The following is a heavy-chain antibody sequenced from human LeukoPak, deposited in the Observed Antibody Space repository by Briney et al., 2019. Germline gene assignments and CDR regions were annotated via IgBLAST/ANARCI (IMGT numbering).Heavy chain of an antibody. V-gene: IGHV3-23*01. CDR1: GFTFSSYA. J-gene: IGHJ6*02. D-gene: IGHD3-10*01. CDR2: ISGSGGST. CDR3: ATTPGGLLWFGEPHLGYGMDV. Sequence: PGGSLRLSCAASGFTFSSYAMSWVRQAPGKGLEWVSAISGSGGSTYNADSVKRRFTISRDNSKNPLYLQMNSLRAEDTPVYYCATTPGGLLWFGEPHLGYGMDVWGQGTTVTVSS.